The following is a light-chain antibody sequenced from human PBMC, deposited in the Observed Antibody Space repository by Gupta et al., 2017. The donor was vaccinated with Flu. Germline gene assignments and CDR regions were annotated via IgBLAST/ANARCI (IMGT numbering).Light chain of an antibody. J-gene: IGLJ3*02. CDR3: AAWDDSVNGRV. V-gene: IGLV1-47*01. CDR1: SSNSGQNY. Sequence: VTISCSGGSSNSGQNYVYWYEQVPGRAPKLLIYRKVERPSGVPARFSGSKSGTSASLAISGLRFEDEAEYFWAAWDDSVNGRVFGGGTKVTVL. CDR2: RKV.